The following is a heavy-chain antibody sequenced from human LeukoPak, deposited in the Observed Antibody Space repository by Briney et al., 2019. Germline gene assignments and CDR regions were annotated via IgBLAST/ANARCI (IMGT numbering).Heavy chain of an antibody. V-gene: IGHV4-61*02. CDR2: IYTSGST. CDR3: AREVGTGWANYYYYYYMDV. J-gene: IGHJ6*03. Sequence: PSETLSLTCTVSGGSISSGSYYWRWIRQPAGKGLEWIGRIYTSGSTNYNPSLKSRVTISVDTSKNQFSLKLSSVTAADTAVYYCAREVGTGWANYYYYYYMDVWGKGTTVTVSS. CDR1: GGSISSGSYY. D-gene: IGHD2-21*02.